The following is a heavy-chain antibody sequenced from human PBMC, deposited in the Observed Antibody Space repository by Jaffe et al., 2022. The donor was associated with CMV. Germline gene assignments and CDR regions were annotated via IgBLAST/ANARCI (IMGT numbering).Heavy chain of an antibody. D-gene: IGHD3-3*01. J-gene: IGHJ6*02. V-gene: IGHV3-11*01. CDR2: ISSSGSTI. CDR1: GFTFSDYY. Sequence: QVQLVESGGGLVKPGGSLRLSCAASGFTFSDYYMSWIRQAPGKGLEWVSYISSSGSTIYYADSVKGRFTISRDNAKNSLYLQMNSLRAEDTAVYYCAGDYDFWSGYYSERNGMDVWGQGTTVTVSS. CDR3: AGDYDFWSGYYSERNGMDV.